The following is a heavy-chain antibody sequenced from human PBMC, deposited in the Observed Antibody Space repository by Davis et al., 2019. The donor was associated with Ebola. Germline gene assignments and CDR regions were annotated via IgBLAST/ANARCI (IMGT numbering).Heavy chain of an antibody. D-gene: IGHD1-26*01. CDR2: IYHSGTT. Sequence: SETLSLTCTVSGGSISSGGYYWTWVRQPPGKGLEWIGQIYHSGTTNYNPSLNTRVTMSIDKSNNQFSLRLTSMTAADTAIYYCARDRAKWDSNSNRYRGTNWLDPWGQGTLVTVSS. V-gene: IGHV4-61*08. CDR1: GGSISSGGYY. J-gene: IGHJ5*02. CDR3: ARDRAKWDSNSNRYRGTNWLDP.